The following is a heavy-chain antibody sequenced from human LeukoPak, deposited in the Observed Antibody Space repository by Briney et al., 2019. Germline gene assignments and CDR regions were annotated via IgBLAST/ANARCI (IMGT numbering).Heavy chain of an antibody. CDR1: RYTFTSYG. V-gene: IGHV1-18*01. Sequence: AAVKDSCKASRYTFTSYGISGVRQAPGQRGEWVGRIYVYKGITKCTQKLQCRVSVTPDTSTSTDYMELRILTYDHTAMYYDARACPPGYSAQLGGFHHFDYWGQETLVTVSS. CDR2: IYVYKGIT. CDR3: ARACPPGYSAQLGGFHHFDY. D-gene: IGHD6-13*01. J-gene: IGHJ4*02.